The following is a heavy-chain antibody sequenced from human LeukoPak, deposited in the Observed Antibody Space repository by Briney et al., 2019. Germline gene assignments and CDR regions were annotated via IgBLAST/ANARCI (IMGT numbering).Heavy chain of an antibody. CDR1: GGSFSGYY. J-gene: IGHJ6*02. D-gene: IGHD3-22*01. Sequence: ETLSLTCAVYGGSFSGYYWSWVRQAPGKGLEWVSAISGSGGSTYYADSVKGRFTISRDNSKNTLYLQMNSLRAEDTAVYYCAKGRGSGYYYYYYGMDVWGQGTTVTVSS. CDR3: AKGRGSGYYYYYYGMDV. V-gene: IGHV3-23*01. CDR2: ISGSGGST.